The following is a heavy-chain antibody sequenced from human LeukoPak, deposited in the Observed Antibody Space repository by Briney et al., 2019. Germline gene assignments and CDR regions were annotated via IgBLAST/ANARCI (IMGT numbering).Heavy chain of an antibody. CDR3: ARSSYDSSGYA. V-gene: IGHV4-59*01. CDR1: GGSIGSYY. Sequence: SETLSLTCTVSGGSIGSYYWSWMRQPPGKGLEWIEYIDYSGSTNYNPSLKSRVSISVDTSKNQVSLKLRTVPAADTAVYYCARSSYDSSGYAWGQGTLVTVSS. J-gene: IGHJ4*02. CDR2: IDYSGST. D-gene: IGHD3-22*01.